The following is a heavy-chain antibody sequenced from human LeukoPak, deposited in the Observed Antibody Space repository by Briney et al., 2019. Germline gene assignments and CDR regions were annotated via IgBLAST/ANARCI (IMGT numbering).Heavy chain of an antibody. J-gene: IGHJ4*02. CDR1: GYSFTTYW. Sequence: GESLKISCKGSGYSFTTYWISWVRQMPGKGLEWMGRIDPSDSYTNYSPSFQGHVTISVDKSISTANLQWSSLKASDTAIYYCARDRRLPPDCWGQGTLVTVSS. CDR3: ARDRRLPPDC. V-gene: IGHV5-10-1*01. CDR2: IDPSDSYT.